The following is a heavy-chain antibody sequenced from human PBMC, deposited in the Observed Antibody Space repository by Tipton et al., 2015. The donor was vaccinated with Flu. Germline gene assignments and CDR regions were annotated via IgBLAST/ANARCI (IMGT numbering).Heavy chain of an antibody. CDR3: ARDIWSGYYNGDAFDL. J-gene: IGHJ3*01. CDR2: IKSYGRST. V-gene: IGHV3-74*01. CDR1: GFPLNDYW. D-gene: IGHD3-3*01. Sequence: SLRLSCAASGFPLNDYWMDWVRQAPGKGLVWVSRIKSYGRSTSYADSVKGRFTVLRDNTKNTVYLQMNSLRAEDTAVYYCARDIWSGYYNGDAFDLWGQGTRVTVSS.